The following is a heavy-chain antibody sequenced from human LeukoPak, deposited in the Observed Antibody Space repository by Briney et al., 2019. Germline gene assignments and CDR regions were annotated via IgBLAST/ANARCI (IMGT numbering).Heavy chain of an antibody. CDR1: GGSFSGYY. J-gene: IGHJ4*02. V-gene: IGHV4-34*01. CDR3: AQVAVAGQAHFDY. CDR2: INHNGST. D-gene: IGHD6-19*01. Sequence: TSETLSLTCAVYGGSFSGYYWVWIRQPPGKGLEWIGEINHNGSTKYNPSLKSRVTISVDTSKNQLFLKLNSVTAADTAVYYCAQVAVAGQAHFDYWGQGTLVIVSS.